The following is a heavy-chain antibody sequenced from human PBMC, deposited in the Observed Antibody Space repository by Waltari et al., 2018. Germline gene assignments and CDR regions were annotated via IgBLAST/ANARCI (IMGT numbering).Heavy chain of an antibody. CDR1: GGSFSGYY. J-gene: IGHJ4*02. Sequence: QVQLQQWGAGLLKPSETLSLTCAVYGGSFSGYYWSWIRQPPGRGLEWVGEIKPSGSTNYNPSLKSRVTISVDTSKNQFSLKLSSVTAADTAVYYCARINTYYYDSSGSPPFDYWGQGTLVTVSS. D-gene: IGHD3-22*01. CDR3: ARINTYYYDSSGSPPFDY. CDR2: IKPSGST. V-gene: IGHV4-34*01.